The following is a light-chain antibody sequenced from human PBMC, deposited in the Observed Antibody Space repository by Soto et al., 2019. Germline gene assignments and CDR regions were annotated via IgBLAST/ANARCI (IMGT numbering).Light chain of an antibody. V-gene: IGKV3-11*01. J-gene: IGKJ1*01. CDR1: QSFRGL. Sequence: EVVLTQSPVTLSLSPGERATLSCKASQSFRGLLAWYPQKPGQAPRLIIYDAYNRATGIPPRFSGSGSGTDFTLTISGLQPDDFATYYCQQYNSYSTFGQGTKVDIK. CDR2: DAY. CDR3: QQYNSYST.